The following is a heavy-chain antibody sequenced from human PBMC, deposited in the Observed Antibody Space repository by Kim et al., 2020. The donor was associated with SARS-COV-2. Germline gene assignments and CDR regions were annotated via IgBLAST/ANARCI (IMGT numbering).Heavy chain of an antibody. CDR1: GFTFDMYW. D-gene: IGHD2-15*01. CDR2: IKQDGSEM. Sequence: GGSLRLSCAASGFTFDMYWMSWVRQAPGKGLEWVATIKQDGSEMYYVDSVKGRFTISRDNAKNSVYLQMNSLRADDTAVYYCARARYEVVPFDRWGQGTLVTVSS. J-gene: IGHJ4*02. V-gene: IGHV3-7*03. CDR3: ARARYEVVPFDR.